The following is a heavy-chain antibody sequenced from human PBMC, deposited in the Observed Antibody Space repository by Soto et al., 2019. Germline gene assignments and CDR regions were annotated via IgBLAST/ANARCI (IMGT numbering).Heavy chain of an antibody. CDR2: IHYSGTT. CDR1: GTSISSYY. D-gene: IGHD1-1*01. V-gene: IGHV4-59*01. Sequence: SETLSLTCTVSGTSISSYYWSWIRQPPGKGLEWIANIHYSGTTNYNPSLASRVTLSVDTSKNQFSLKMTSVTAADRAMYFCARYNSSAIDYWGRGTLVT. J-gene: IGHJ4*02. CDR3: ARYNSSAIDY.